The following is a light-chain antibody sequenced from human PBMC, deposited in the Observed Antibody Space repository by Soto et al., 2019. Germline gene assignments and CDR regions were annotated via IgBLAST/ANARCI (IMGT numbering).Light chain of an antibody. CDR2: LNNDGSH. CDR3: SSYAGSNNLRM. Sequence: QLVLTQPPSASASLGASVKLTCTLSSGHSSYAIAWHQKQPEKGPRYLMDLNNDGSHTKGDGIPDRFSGSSSGAERYLIISSLQSEDEADYYCSSYAGSNNLRMFGGGTKVTVL. J-gene: IGLJ3*02. V-gene: IGLV4-69*01. CDR1: SGHSSYA.